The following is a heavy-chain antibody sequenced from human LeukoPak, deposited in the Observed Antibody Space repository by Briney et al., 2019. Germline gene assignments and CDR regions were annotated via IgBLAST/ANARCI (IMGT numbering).Heavy chain of an antibody. D-gene: IGHD2-21*01. CDR1: GFTFSSYA. CDR3: ARARVAYYFDY. J-gene: IGHJ4*02. V-gene: IGHV3-48*01. Sequence: GGSLRLSCAASGFTFSSYAMSWVRQAPGKGLEWVSYISSGSTTIYYADSVKGRFTISRDNAENSLYLQMNSLRVDDTAVYYCARARVAYYFDYWGQGTLVTVSS. CDR2: ISSGSTTI.